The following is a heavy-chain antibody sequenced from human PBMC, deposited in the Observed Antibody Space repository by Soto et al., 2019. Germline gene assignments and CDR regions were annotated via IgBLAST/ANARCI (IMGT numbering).Heavy chain of an antibody. CDR2: ISHSGAT. CDR3: ARGNHYYGMDV. J-gene: IGHJ6*02. CDR1: GGSFTDYY. Sequence: SETLSLTCAVYGGSFTDYYLTWIRQPPGKGLEWIGEISHSGATNYNPSLKSRVTISEDTSKNQGALKVTSVPAADTAVFYCARGNHYYGMDVRGQGTTVTVSS. V-gene: IGHV4-34*01.